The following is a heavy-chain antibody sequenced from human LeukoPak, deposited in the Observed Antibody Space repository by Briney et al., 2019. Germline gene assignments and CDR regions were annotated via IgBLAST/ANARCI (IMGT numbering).Heavy chain of an antibody. D-gene: IGHD6-19*01. V-gene: IGHV3-30*04. Sequence: VGSLRLSCAASGFTFNSYAMHWGRQAPGKGLERAAVISDDGSNKYYADSVKGRFPISRDNSKNTLYLQMNSLRAEDTAVYYCARAQGAVAGTLFDYWGQGTLVTVSS. CDR3: ARAQGAVAGTLFDY. CDR2: ISDDGSNK. CDR1: GFTFNSYA. J-gene: IGHJ4*02.